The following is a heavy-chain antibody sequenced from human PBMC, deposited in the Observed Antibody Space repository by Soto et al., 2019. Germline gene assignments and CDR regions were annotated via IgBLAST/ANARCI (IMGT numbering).Heavy chain of an antibody. Sequence: PGGSLRLSSAASGFTFSSYAVSWVRQAPGKGPEWISSISGSGSTIYYADSVKGRFTISRDNSKNTLYLQMSSLRAEDTAVYYCAKVFYYYDSSGYYYFDYWGQGTLVTVSS. D-gene: IGHD3-22*01. CDR1: GFTFSSYA. CDR2: ISGSGSTI. J-gene: IGHJ4*02. V-gene: IGHV3-23*01. CDR3: AKVFYYYDSSGYYYFDY.